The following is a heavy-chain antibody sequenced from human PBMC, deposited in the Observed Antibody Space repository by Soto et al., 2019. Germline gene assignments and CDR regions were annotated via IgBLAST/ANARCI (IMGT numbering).Heavy chain of an antibody. Sequence: VQLVESGGGVVQPGRSLRLSCAASGFTFSSYGMHWVRQAPGKGLEWVAVISYDGSNKYYADSVKGRFTISRDNSKNTLYLQMNSLRAEDTAVYYCAKTLSYGYGRVWSGYYGLGYWGQGTLVTVSS. J-gene: IGHJ4*02. D-gene: IGHD3-3*01. CDR3: AKTLSYGYGRVWSGYYGLGY. CDR2: ISYDGSNK. CDR1: GFTFSSYG. V-gene: IGHV3-30*18.